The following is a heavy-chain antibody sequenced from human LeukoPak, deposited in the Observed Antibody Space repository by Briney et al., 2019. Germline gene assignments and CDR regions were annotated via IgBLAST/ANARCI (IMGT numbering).Heavy chain of an antibody. J-gene: IGHJ4*02. V-gene: IGHV3-74*01. CDR1: GFTFSSYW. CDR3: AKVSGYYEYFDY. CDR2: INTGGSTT. D-gene: IGHD3-22*01. Sequence: PGGSLRLSCAASGFTFSSYWMHWVRQAPGKGLVWVSRINTGGSTTYYADSVKGRFTISRDNSKNTLYLQMNSLRAEDTAVYYCAKVSGYYEYFDYWGQGTLVTVSS.